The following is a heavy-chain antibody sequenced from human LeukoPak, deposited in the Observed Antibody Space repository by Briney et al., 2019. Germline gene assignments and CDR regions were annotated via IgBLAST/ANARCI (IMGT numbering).Heavy chain of an antibody. CDR1: GITVSQND. J-gene: IGHJ5*02. Sequence: GGSLRLSCGASGITVSQNDMSWVRQAPGRGLEWVSLIYVDGVTHYAGSVKGRFTISRDNSKNTVYLEMNSPRPEDTAVYFCARDRAGRKAWVEFAPSGQGTLVTVSS. CDR3: ARDRAGRKAWVEFAP. D-gene: IGHD3-10*01. V-gene: IGHV3-66*02. CDR2: IYVDGVT.